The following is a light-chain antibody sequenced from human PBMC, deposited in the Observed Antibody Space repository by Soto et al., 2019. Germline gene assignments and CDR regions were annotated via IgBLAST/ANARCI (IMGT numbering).Light chain of an antibody. Sequence: EIVLTQSPGTLSLSPGERATLSCSASQSVRSSYLAWYQQKPGQAPRLLIYGASSRATGIPDRFSRSGYGTDFNLTIRRLEPEDFAVYYCQQYGSSPGYTFGQGTKLESK. J-gene: IGKJ2*01. CDR2: GAS. CDR1: QSVRSSY. V-gene: IGKV3-20*01. CDR3: QQYGSSPGYT.